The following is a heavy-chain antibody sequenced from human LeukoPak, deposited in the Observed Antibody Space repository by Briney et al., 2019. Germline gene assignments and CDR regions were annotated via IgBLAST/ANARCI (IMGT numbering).Heavy chain of an antibody. CDR1: RFAFSSYG. CDR2: ISYDGSNK. V-gene: IGHV3-30*18. J-gene: IGHJ4*02. D-gene: IGHD5-18*01. CDR3: AKNPTAMVTYYFDY. Sequence: QAGGSLRLSCAASRFAFSSYGMHWVRQAPGKGLEWVAVISYDGSNKYYADSVKGRFTISRDNSKNTLYLQMNSLRAEDTAVYYCAKNPTAMVTYYFDYWGQGTLVTVSS.